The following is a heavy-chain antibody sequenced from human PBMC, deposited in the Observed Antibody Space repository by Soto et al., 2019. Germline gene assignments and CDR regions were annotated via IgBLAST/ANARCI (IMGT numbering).Heavy chain of an antibody. V-gene: IGHV1-69*13. CDR2: IIPIFGTV. CDR1: GGTFSSYA. J-gene: IGHJ6*02. CDR3: ARGDMATIGYYYYGMDV. Sequence: PVKISCKASGGTFSSYAISWVRQATGQGLEWMGGIIPIFGTVNYGQKFQGRVTTTADESTSTAYMELSSLRSEDTAVYYCARGDMATIGYYYYGMDVWGQGTTGTVSS. D-gene: IGHD5-12*01.